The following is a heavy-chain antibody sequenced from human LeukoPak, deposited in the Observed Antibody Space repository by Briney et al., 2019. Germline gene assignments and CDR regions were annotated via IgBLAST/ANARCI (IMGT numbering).Heavy chain of an antibody. J-gene: IGHJ4*02. D-gene: IGHD5-18*01. Sequence: GSLRLSCAASGFTFSDYSMNWVRQAPGKGLEWISYIGKTFSTAYYADSVRGRFTISTDNAQNSLYLQMNSLRAEDTAVYYCTSYSYSGNYWGQGTPVTVSS. CDR1: GFTFSDYS. CDR2: IGKTFSTA. CDR3: TSYSYSGNY. V-gene: IGHV3-48*01.